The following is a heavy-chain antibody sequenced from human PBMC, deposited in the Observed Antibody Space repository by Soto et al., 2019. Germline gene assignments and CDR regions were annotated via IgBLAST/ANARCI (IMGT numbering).Heavy chain of an antibody. CDR2: ISSSSSYI. V-gene: IGHV3-21*01. D-gene: IGHD3-16*01. Sequence: EVQLVESGGGLVKPGGSLRLSCAASGFTFSSYSMNWVRQAPGKGLEWVSSISSSSSYIYYADSVKGRFTISRDNAKNSRYRQMNGLGAEDTAVYYCAREGGGSYGTLAGGLDYWGQGTLVTVSS. CDR3: AREGGGSYGTLAGGLDY. J-gene: IGHJ4*02. CDR1: GFTFSSYS.